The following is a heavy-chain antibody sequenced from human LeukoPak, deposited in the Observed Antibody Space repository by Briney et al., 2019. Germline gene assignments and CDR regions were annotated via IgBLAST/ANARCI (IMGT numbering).Heavy chain of an antibody. V-gene: IGHV1-18*01. D-gene: IGHD2-2*01. J-gene: IGHJ4*02. CDR3: ARGINTPLGVVPAAHDDY. Sequence: ASVKVSCKASGYTFTSYGTSWVRQAPGQGLEWMGWISAYNGNTNYAQKLQGRVTMTTDASTSTAYMELRSLRSDDTAVYYCARGINTPLGVVPAAHDDYWGQGTLVTVSS. CDR2: ISAYNGNT. CDR1: GYTFTSYG.